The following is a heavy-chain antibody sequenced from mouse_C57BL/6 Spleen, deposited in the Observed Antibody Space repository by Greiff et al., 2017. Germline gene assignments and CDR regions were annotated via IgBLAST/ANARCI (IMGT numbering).Heavy chain of an antibody. Sequence: VQLQQPGAELVKPGASVKLSCKASGYTFTSYWMQWVKQRPGQGLEWIGEIDPSDSYTNYNQKFKGKATLTVDTSSSTAYMQLSSLTSEDSAVYYCARGGYGNLLFAYWGQGTLVTVSA. CDR1: GYTFTSYW. J-gene: IGHJ3*01. V-gene: IGHV1-50*01. D-gene: IGHD2-10*02. CDR3: ARGGYGNLLFAY. CDR2: IDPSDSYT.